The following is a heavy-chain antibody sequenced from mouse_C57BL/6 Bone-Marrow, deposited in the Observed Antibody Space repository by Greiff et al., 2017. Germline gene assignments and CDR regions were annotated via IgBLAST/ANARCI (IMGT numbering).Heavy chain of an antibody. J-gene: IGHJ2*01. CDR3: AIYGNYGY. V-gene: IGHV5-12*01. CDR2: ISNGGGST. CDR1: GFTFSDYY. Sequence: DVKLVESGGGLVQPGGSLKLSCAASGFTFSDYYMYWVRQTPEKRLEWVAYISNGGGSTYYPDTVKGRFTISRDNATNTLYLQMSRLKSEDTAMYYCAIYGNYGYWGQGTTLTVSS. D-gene: IGHD2-1*01.